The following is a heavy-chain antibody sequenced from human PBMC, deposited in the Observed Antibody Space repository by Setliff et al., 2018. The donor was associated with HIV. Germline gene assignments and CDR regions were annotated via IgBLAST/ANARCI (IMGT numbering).Heavy chain of an antibody. D-gene: IGHD3-16*02. CDR1: GGSISSGDYY. V-gene: IGHV4-30-4*08. CDR3: QRESPHLGALSSNPDASDI. Sequence: PSETLSLTCTVSGGSISSGDYYWSWIRQPPGKGLEWIGYIYYSGSTYYNPSLKSRVTISVDTSQNQFSLKLSSVTAADTAVYYCQRESPHLGALSSNPDASDIWGXGTMVTVSS. CDR2: IYYSGST. J-gene: IGHJ3*02.